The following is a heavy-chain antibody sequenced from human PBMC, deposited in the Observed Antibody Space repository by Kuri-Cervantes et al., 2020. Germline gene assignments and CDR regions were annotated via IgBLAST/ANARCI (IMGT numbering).Heavy chain of an antibody. V-gene: IGHV3-21*01. CDR2: ISSSSSYI. CDR3: ARETNIYGDYGNYYGMNV. J-gene: IGHJ6*02. CDR1: GFTFSSYS. D-gene: IGHD4-17*01. Sequence: GGSLRLSCAASGFTFSSYSMNWVRQAPGKGLEWVSSISSSSSYIYYADSVKGRFTISRDNAKNSLYLQMNSLRAEDTAVYYCARETNIYGDYGNYYGMNVWGQGTTVTVSS.